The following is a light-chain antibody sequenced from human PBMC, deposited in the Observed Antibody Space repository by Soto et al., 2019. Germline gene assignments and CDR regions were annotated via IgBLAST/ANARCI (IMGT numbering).Light chain of an antibody. CDR1: QSVLYSSNNKNY. Sequence: DIVMTQSPGSLAVSLGERATINCKSSQSVLYSSNNKNYLTWYQQKAGQPPKLLIYWASTRESGVPDRFSGSGSGTDFTLTISSLQAEDVAVYYCQQYYSTPPYTFGQGTKLEIK. CDR2: WAS. J-gene: IGKJ2*01. V-gene: IGKV4-1*01. CDR3: QQYYSTPPYT.